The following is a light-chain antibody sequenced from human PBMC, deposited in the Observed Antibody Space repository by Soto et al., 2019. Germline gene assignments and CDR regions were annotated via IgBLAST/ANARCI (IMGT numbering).Light chain of an antibody. CDR3: SSSTPTRGLV. CDR1: SSDLTYNS. CDR2: DVS. J-gene: IGLJ1*01. Sequence: QSVLTQPASVSGSRGQSISISCTEDSSDLTYNSVSWYQHHPHKAPKLIIYDVSYRPSGVSTRFSGSQSAGSASLTISGLQAEDEADYYCSSSTPTRGLVFGSGTRSPS. V-gene: IGLV2-14*01.